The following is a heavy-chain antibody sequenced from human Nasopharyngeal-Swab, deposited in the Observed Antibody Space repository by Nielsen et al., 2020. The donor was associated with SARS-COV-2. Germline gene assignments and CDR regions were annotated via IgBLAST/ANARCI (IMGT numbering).Heavy chain of an antibody. CDR3: AKVQAAAGTYYYYYMDV. CDR1: GFTFSSYA. CDR2: ISGSGGST. D-gene: IGHD6-13*01. V-gene: IGHV3-23*01. J-gene: IGHJ6*03. Sequence: GESLKISCAASGFTFSSYAMSWVRQAPGKGLEWVSAISGSGGSTYYADSVKGRFTISRDNSKNTLYLQMNSLRAEDTAVYYCAKVQAAAGTYYYYYMDVWGKGTTVTVSS.